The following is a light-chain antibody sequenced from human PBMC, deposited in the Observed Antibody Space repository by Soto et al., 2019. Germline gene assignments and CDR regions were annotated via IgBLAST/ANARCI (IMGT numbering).Light chain of an antibody. CDR3: QHYNSYSEA. J-gene: IGKJ1*01. Sequence: EIVLSQSPGTPSLSPGERATLSCRASENVRNNYLAWYQQKPGQAPRLLISGASKRATGIPDRFSGSGSGTEFTLTISSLQPDDFATYYCQHYNSYSEAFGQGTNVDVK. V-gene: IGKV3-20*01. CDR2: GAS. CDR1: ENVRNNY.